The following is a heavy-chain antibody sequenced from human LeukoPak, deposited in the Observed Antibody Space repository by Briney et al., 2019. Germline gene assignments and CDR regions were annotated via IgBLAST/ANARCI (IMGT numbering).Heavy chain of an antibody. CDR1: GGSISSSTYY. CDR3: ARQGGDYYDTRRGAFDI. J-gene: IGHJ3*02. V-gene: IGHV4-39*01. Sequence: SETLSLTCTVSGGSISSSTYYWVWIRQPPGKGLEWIGWIFYSWSPHYNPSLKSRGTISVHTSKNQLSLELPAVTAADTGVYYCARQGGDYYDTRRGAFDIWGQGTMVTVSS. CDR2: IFYSWSP. D-gene: IGHD3-22*01.